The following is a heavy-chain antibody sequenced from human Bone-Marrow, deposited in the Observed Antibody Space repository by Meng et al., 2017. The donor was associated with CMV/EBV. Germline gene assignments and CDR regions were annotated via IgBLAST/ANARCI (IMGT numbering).Heavy chain of an antibody. CDR1: GFTFSSYG. V-gene: IGHV3-30*02. CDR2: IRYDGSNK. Sequence: GESLKISCAASGFTFSSYGMHWVRQAPGKGLEWVAFIRYDGSNKYYADSVKGRFTISRDNAKNSLYLQMNSLRAEDTAVYYCARKGVWGSYRKWGQGTLVTVSS. J-gene: IGHJ4*02. CDR3: ARKGVWGSYRK. D-gene: IGHD3-16*02.